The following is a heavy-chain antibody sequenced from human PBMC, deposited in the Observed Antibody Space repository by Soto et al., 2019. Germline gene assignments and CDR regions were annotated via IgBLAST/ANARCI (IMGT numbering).Heavy chain of an antibody. V-gene: IGHV4-39*01. D-gene: IGHD3-22*01. Sequence: SETLSLTCTVSGGSLSDSTYYWAWIRQPPGKGLEWIGTIFYSGGTFYTPSLKSRVTMSVDTSNNQFSLKLSSVTAADTAVYYCARQASGYYYGWFDPWGQGTLLTVSS. CDR1: GGSLSDSTYY. CDR3: ARQASGYYYGWFDP. CDR2: IFYSGGT. J-gene: IGHJ5*02.